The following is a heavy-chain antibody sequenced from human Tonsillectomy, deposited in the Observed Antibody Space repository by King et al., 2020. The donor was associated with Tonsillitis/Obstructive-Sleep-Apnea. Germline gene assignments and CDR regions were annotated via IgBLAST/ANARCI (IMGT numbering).Heavy chain of an antibody. CDR1: GFTFGDFA. CDR3: TREAMIAPYGRDV. Sequence: VQLVESGGGLVQPGRSLKLSCTVSGFTFGDFAMSWVRQAPGKGLEWISFIRSKPYGVTIEYAASVKGRFTISRDDSKSIAYLQMDSLKTEDTAVYYCTREAMIAPYGRDVGGQGTTVT. V-gene: IGHV3-49*04. D-gene: IGHD3-22*01. CDR2: IRSKPYGVTI. J-gene: IGHJ6*02.